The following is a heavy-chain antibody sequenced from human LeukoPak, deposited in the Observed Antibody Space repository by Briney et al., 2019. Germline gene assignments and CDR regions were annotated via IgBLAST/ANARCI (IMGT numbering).Heavy chain of an antibody. CDR2: ICDDGSIT. CDR1: GFTFSRDW. CDR3: VRRSYEYNVYDRHFDF. D-gene: IGHD5/OR15-5a*01. J-gene: IGHJ4*02. V-gene: IGHV3-74*03. Sequence: GGSLRLSCAASGFTFSRDWMHWVRQAPGKGLVWVSRICDDGSITTYADSVQGRFAISRDNAKSTVFLQMNGLRVEDTAVYFCVRRSYEYNVYDRHFDFWGQGILVTVSS.